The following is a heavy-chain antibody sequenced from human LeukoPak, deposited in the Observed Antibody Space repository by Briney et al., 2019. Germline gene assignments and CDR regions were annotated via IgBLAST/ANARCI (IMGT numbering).Heavy chain of an antibody. Sequence: HGESLKISCKGSGYSFTSYWIGWVRQMPGKGLEWMGIIYPGDSDTRYSPSFQGQVTISADKSISTAYLQWSSLKASDTAMYYCAILTDYYYDSSGYYRYWGQGTLVTVSS. CDR1: GYSFTSYW. J-gene: IGHJ4*02. D-gene: IGHD3-22*01. CDR2: IYPGDSDT. V-gene: IGHV5-51*01. CDR3: AILTDYYYDSSGYYRY.